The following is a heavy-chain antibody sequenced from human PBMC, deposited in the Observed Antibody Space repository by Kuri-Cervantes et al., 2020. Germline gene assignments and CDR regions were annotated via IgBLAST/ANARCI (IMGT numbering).Heavy chain of an antibody. D-gene: IGHD5-18*01. CDR3: ARGYTYGYYYYYYMDV. CDR1: GGTFSRYA. V-gene: IGHV1-69*05. Sequence: SVKVSCKTSGGTFSRYALSWVRQAPGQGLEWMGGIIPMYGTANYAQKFQGRVTITTDESTTTAYMELSSLRSEDTAVYYCARGYTYGYYYYYYMDVWGKGTTVTVSS. CDR2: IIPMYGTA. J-gene: IGHJ6*03.